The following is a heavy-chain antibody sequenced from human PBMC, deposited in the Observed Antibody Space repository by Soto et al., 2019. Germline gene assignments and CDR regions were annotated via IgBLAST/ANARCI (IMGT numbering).Heavy chain of an antibody. CDR2: IATRTTAI. CDR3: ARILTVTSTTDAFDV. Sequence: QVQLVESGGGLVKPGGSPRLSCAASGFIFSDSYMTWIRQAPGKGLEWISFIATRTTAIYYADSVKGRFTISRDDANNSLFLQMNSLRAEDTAVYYCARILTVTSTTDAFDVWGQGTMVTVS. V-gene: IGHV3-11*01. D-gene: IGHD4-17*01. J-gene: IGHJ3*01. CDR1: GFIFSDSY.